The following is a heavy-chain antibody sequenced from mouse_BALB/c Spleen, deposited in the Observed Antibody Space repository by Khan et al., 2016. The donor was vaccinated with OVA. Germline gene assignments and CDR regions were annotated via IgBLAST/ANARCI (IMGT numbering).Heavy chain of an antibody. J-gene: IGHJ4*01. CDR2: IWAGGRT. CDR1: GFSLTSFG. V-gene: IGHV2-9*02. Sequence: QVQLKQSGPGLVAPSQSLSITCTVSGFSLTSFGVHWVRQPPGKGLEWLGLIWAGGRTNYNSALMSRLSISKDNSKSHVFLKMNSLQTDDTAMYSCAKTDYAMDYWGQGTSVTVSS. CDR3: AKTDYAMDY. D-gene: IGHD4-1*01.